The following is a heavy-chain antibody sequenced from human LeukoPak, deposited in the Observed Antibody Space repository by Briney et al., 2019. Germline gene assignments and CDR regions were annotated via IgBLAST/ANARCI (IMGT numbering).Heavy chain of an antibody. CDR3: AKDQGIDYGDQLHY. J-gene: IGHJ4*02. CDR2: ISGGDVRT. D-gene: IGHD4/OR15-4a*01. V-gene: IGHV3-23*01. Sequence: GGSLRLSCAASGFTFRNYAMTWVRQAPGKGLEWVSGISGGDVRTYYGDSGKGRFTISRDNSKNTLYLQMNNLRAEDTAVYYCAKDQGIDYGDQLHYWGQGTLVTVSS. CDR1: GFTFRNYA.